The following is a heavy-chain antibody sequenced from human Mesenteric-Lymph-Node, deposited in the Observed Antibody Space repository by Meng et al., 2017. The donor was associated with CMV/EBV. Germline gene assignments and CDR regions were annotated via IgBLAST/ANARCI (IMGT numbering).Heavy chain of an antibody. CDR2: IKSKTDGGTT. J-gene: IGHJ6*02. V-gene: IGHV3-15*01. CDR3: TTEWNYDFWSGYYTRDYYYYGMDV. D-gene: IGHD3-3*01. Sequence: GESLKISCAASGFTFSNAWMSWVRQAPGKGLEWVGRIKSKTDGGTTDYAAPVKGRFTISRDDSKNTLYLQMNSLKTEDTAVYYCTTEWNYDFWSGYYTRDYYYYGMDVWGQGTTVTVSS. CDR1: GFTFSNAW.